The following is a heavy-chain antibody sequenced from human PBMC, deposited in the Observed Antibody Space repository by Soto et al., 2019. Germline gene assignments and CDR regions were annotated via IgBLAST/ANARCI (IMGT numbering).Heavy chain of an antibody. V-gene: IGHV3-53*02. Sequence: EVQLVETGGGLIQPGGSLRLSCAASGLTVSSNYMNWVRQAPGKGLEWVSVLYSGGSTHYAGSVKGRFIISRDNSKNTLYLQMNSRRVEDTAVYYCARDRTGDEGDVFDIWGHGTMVTVSS. CDR3: ARDRTGDEGDVFDI. D-gene: IGHD3-10*01. CDR2: LYSGGST. CDR1: GLTVSSNY. J-gene: IGHJ3*02.